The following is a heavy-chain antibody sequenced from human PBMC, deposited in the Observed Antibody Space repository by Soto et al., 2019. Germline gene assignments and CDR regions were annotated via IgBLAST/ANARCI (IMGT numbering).Heavy chain of an antibody. D-gene: IGHD3-10*01. CDR3: ARDPSGSSPASGDWYFDL. CDR1: GYTFTSYY. J-gene: IGHJ2*01. Sequence: QVQLVQSGAEVKKPGASVKVSCKASGYTFTSYYMHWVRQAPGQGLEWMGIINPSGGSTSYAQKFQGRVTMTRDTSTSTVYMELSSLRSEDTAVYYCARDPSGSSPASGDWYFDLWGRGTLVTVSS. V-gene: IGHV1-46*01. CDR2: INPSGGST.